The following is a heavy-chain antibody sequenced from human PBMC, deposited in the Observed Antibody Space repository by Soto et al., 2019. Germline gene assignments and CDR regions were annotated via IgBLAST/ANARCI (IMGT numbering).Heavy chain of an antibody. CDR1: GYTFTSYC. J-gene: IGHJ4*02. D-gene: IGHD6-19*01. V-gene: IGHV1-18*01. CDR3: ARDHSSGWYGGVY. Sequence: ASVNVSCKSSGYTFTSYCISWVRQAPGQGLEWMGWISAYNGNTNYAQKLQGRVTMTTDTSTSTAYMELRSLRSDDTAVYYCARDHSSGWYGGVYWGQGTQVTAPQ. CDR2: ISAYNGNT.